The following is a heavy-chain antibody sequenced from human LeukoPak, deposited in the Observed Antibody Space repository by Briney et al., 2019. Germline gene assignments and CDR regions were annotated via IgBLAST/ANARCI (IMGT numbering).Heavy chain of an antibody. V-gene: IGHV4-59*08. J-gene: IGHJ5*02. Sequence: PSETLSLTCTVSGGPISSYYWSWIRQPPGKGLEWIGYIYNNGYSGSTNYNPSLKSRVTISVDTSKGQFSLKLPSVTAADTAVYYCAGHPRISWFDPWGQGTLVTVSS. CDR3: AGHPRISWFDP. D-gene: IGHD3-3*02. CDR1: GGPISSYY. CDR2: IYNNGYSGST.